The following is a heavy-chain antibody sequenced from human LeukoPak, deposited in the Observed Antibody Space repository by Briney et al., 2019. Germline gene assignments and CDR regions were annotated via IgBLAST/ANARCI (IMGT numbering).Heavy chain of an antibody. V-gene: IGHV1-2*02. CDR3: ARDGHCSSTTCAQFDY. J-gene: IGHJ4*02. CDR2: INPNSGNT. Sequence: ASVKVSCKASGYTFTGYYIHWVRQAPGQGLEWMGWINPNSGNTNYVQTFQGRVTMTRDTSISTAYMELSRLRSDDTAVYYCARDGHCSSTTCAQFDYWGQGALVTVSS. D-gene: IGHD2-2*03. CDR1: GYTFTGYY.